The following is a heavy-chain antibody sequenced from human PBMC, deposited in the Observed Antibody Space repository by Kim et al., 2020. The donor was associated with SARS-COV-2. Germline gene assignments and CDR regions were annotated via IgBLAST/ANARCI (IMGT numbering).Heavy chain of an antibody. D-gene: IGHD2-2*01. Sequence: YADSVKGRFTISRDNAKNSLYLQMNSLRDEDTAVYYCARVPRLLPYYFDYWGQGTLVTVSS. CDR3: ARVPRLLPYYFDY. V-gene: IGHV3-48*02. J-gene: IGHJ4*02.